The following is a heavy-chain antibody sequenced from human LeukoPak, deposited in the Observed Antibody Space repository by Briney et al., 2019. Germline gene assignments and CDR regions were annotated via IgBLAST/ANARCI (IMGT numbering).Heavy chain of an antibody. J-gene: IGHJ4*02. D-gene: IGHD4-11*01. CDR3: ARRDDYSNHYFDY. CDR2: ISAYNGNT. Sequence: ASVKVSCKASGYTFTSYYMHWVRQAPGQGLEWMGWISAYNGNTNYAQNLQGRVTMTTDTSTSTAYMELRSLRSDDTAVYYCARRDDYSNHYFDYWGQGTLVTVSS. CDR1: GYTFTSYY. V-gene: IGHV1-18*04.